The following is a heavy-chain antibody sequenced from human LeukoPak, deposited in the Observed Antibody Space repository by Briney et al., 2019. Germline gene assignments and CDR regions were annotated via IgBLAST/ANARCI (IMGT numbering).Heavy chain of an antibody. CDR3: ARGYCSSTSCYHRLYYFDY. CDR1: GGSISSYY. J-gene: IGHJ4*02. Sequence: SETLSLTCTVSGGSISSYYWSWIRQPPGKGLEWIGYIYYSGSTNYNPSLKSRVTISVDTSKNQFSLKLSSVTAADTAVYYCARGYCSSTSCYHRLYYFDYWGQGTLVTVSS. D-gene: IGHD2-2*01. V-gene: IGHV4-59*12. CDR2: IYYSGST.